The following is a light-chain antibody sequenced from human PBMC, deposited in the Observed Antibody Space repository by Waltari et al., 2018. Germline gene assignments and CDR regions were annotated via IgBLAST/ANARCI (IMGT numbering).Light chain of an antibody. CDR3: LQNSSSPLT. Sequence: DIQMTQSPSSLSASVGDTVTITCRASQSISSWLAWYQQQPGKAPKLLIYKASRLQSGVPSMISGGGSGTDFTTTISRQQDEDSVTYYWLQNSSSPLTFGGGTKVEIK. CDR2: KAS. J-gene: IGKJ4*01. V-gene: IGKV1-12*01. CDR1: QSISSW.